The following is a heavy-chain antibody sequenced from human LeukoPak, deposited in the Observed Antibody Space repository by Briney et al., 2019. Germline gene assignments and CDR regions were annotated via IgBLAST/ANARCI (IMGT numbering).Heavy chain of an antibody. CDR2: IASDESST. J-gene: IGHJ4*02. CDR1: GFTFSSYW. CDR3: ARGRPHGNDY. Sequence: PGGSLRLSCAASGFTFSSYWMNWVRQAPGKGLVWVSRIASDESSTTYADSVKGRFSISRDNAKNTLYLQMSSLRVEDTAVYYCARGRPHGNDYWGQGTLVTVSS. D-gene: IGHD4-23*01. V-gene: IGHV3-74*01.